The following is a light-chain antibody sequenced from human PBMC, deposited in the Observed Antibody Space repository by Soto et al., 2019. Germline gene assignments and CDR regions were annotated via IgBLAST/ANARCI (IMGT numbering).Light chain of an antibody. J-gene: IGLJ2*01. CDR3: QSYDSGLIGLI. V-gene: IGLV2-8*01. Sequence: QSALTQPPSASGSPGQSVTISCTGTSSDVGGYNYVSWYQQHPGKAPKLIIYEVAKRPSGVPDRISGSKSGNTASLTVSGLQAEDEADYYCQSYDSGLIGLIFGTGTKLTVL. CDR2: EVA. CDR1: SSDVGGYNY.